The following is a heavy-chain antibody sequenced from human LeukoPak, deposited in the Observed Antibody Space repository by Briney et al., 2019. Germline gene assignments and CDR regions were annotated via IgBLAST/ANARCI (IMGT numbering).Heavy chain of an antibody. Sequence: PGGSPRLSCAASGFTLTIFGFNWVRQAPGKVPEWVSYIDARSGITYYADSVQGRFTISRDNAQESVFLQMNSLRADDTAVYYCARTYDFGRGPPGDAFDNWGPGTLVTVSS. D-gene: IGHD3-3*01. V-gene: IGHV3-48*01. CDR1: GFTLTIFG. CDR3: ARTYDFGRGPPGDAFDN. J-gene: IGHJ3*02. CDR2: IDARSGIT.